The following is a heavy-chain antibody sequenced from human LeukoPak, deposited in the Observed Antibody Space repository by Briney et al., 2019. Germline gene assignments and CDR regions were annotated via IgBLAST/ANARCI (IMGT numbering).Heavy chain of an antibody. CDR3: ARDRYGDGFAHLDY. Sequence: ASVKVSCKASGYTFTSYAIHWGRQAPGQGLEWMGWITSSGGTNYPQKFQGRVAITWDTSITTAYMDLSRLTSDDTAVYYCARDRYGDGFAHLDYWGQGALVTVSS. J-gene: IGHJ4*02. D-gene: IGHD5-24*01. CDR1: GYTFTSYA. CDR2: ITSSGGT. V-gene: IGHV1-2*02.